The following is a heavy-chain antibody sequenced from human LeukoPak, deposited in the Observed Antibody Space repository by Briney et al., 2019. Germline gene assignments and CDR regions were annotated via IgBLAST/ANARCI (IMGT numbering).Heavy chain of an antibody. Sequence: ASVKVSCKASGYAFTHHGINWVRQAPGQGLEWMGWISADNGDTKYAQKFQGRVTMTTDTSTSTAYMELRSLRSDDTAVFYCARDPNTYPYYYYGMDVWGQGTTVTVSS. J-gene: IGHJ6*02. D-gene: IGHD2-2*02. V-gene: IGHV1-18*01. CDR3: ARDPNTYPYYYYGMDV. CDR1: GYAFTHHG. CDR2: ISADNGDT.